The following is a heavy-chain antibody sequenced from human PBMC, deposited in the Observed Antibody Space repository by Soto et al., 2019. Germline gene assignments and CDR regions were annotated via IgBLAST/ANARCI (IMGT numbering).Heavy chain of an antibody. CDR2: IGGDGGSTYYADSST. V-gene: IGHV3-23*01. J-gene: IGHJ4*02. CDR3: AQGGGHCTITSCYTAPYFEY. D-gene: IGHD2-2*02. CDR1: GFTFRSYA. Sequence: EVQLLESGGGLLQPGESLRLSCAASGFTFRSYAMSWVRQAPGEGWEWVSGIGGDGGSTYYADSSTYYADSVKGRFTISRDNSKNTLYLQMNSLRAEDTAVYYCAQGGGHCTITSCYTAPYFEYWGQGTLVTVSS.